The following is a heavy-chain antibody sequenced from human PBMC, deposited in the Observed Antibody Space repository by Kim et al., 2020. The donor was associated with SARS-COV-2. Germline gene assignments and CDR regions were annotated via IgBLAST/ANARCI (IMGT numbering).Heavy chain of an antibody. J-gene: IGHJ4*02. V-gene: IGHV1-2*04. CDR2: INPNSGGT. CDR1: GYTFTGYY. D-gene: IGHD3-9*01. Sequence: ASVKVSCKASGYTFTGYYMHWVRQAPGQGLEWMGWINPNSGGTNYAQKFQGWVTMTRDTSISTAYMELSRLRSDDTAVYYCARGGGLRYFDWLLLFYWGQGTLVTVSS. CDR3: ARGGGLRYFDWLLLFY.